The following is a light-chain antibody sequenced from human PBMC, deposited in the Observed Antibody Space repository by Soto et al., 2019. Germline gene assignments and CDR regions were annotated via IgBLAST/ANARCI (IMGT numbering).Light chain of an antibody. J-gene: IGKJ2*01. Sequence: DIQMTQSPSTLSASVGDRVTITCRASQSLTPWLAWYQQRPGEAPNLLIYDVSRLQSGVPSRFSGSGAGAEFTLTISSLQPDDFATYYCQQYKSSVHTFGQGTKVEIK. V-gene: IGKV1-5*01. CDR2: DVS. CDR1: QSLTPW. CDR3: QQYKSSVHT.